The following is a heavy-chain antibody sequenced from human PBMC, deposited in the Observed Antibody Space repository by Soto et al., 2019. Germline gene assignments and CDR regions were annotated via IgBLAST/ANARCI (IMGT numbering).Heavy chain of an antibody. V-gene: IGHV3-74*01. J-gene: IGHJ5*02. CDR2: INSDGSST. CDR3: ARGLGYCSGGSCYSRFDP. D-gene: IGHD2-15*01. CDR1: GFTFSSYW. Sequence: GGSLRLSCAASGFTFSSYWMHWVRQAPGKGLVWVSRINSDGSSTSYADSVKGRFTISRDNAKNTLYLQMNSLRAEDTAVYYCARGLGYCSGGSCYSRFDPWGQGTLVTSPQ.